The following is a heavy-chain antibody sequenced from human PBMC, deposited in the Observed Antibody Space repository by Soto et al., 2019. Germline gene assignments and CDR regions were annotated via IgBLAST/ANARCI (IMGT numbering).Heavy chain of an antibody. V-gene: IGHV3-15*07. CDR3: TTDLQRIVDGKYYDFWSGYWSNERYYGMDV. Sequence: GGSLRLSCAASGFTFSNAWMNWVRQAPGKGLEWVGRIKSKTDGGTTDYAAPVKGRFTISRDDSKNTLYLQMNSLKTEDTAVYYCTTDLQRIVDGKYYDFWSGYWSNERYYGMDVWGQGTTVTVSS. CDR1: GFTFSNAW. D-gene: IGHD3-3*01. J-gene: IGHJ6*02. CDR2: IKSKTDGGTT.